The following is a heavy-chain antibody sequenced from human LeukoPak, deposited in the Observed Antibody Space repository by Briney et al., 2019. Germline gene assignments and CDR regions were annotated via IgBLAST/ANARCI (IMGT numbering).Heavy chain of an antibody. V-gene: IGHV1-69*13. D-gene: IGHD4-23*01. CDR1: GGTFSNYA. CDR3: ARGLSRWSTPTSSYYYRMDV. J-gene: IGHJ6*02. Sequence: VASVKVSCKASGGTFSNYAINWVRQAPGQGLEWMGGIIPIFNTINYAQRFQGRVTLTADESTNTAYMELSSLRSEDTAVYYCARGLSRWSTPTSSYYYRMDVWGQGTTVAVSS. CDR2: IIPIFNTI.